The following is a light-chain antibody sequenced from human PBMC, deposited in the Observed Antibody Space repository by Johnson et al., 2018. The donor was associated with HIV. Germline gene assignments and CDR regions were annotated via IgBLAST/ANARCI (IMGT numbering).Light chain of an antibody. CDR1: SSNIGHNS. CDR3: GTWDSSLSAHYV. Sequence: QSVLTQPPSVSAAPGQEVTISCSGSSSNIGHNSVSWYQQFPGTAPKLLIYESNKRPSGIPDRFSGSESGTSATLGITGLQTGDEADYYCGTWDSSLSAHYVFGTGTKVTVL. V-gene: IGLV1-51*01. J-gene: IGLJ1*01. CDR2: ESN.